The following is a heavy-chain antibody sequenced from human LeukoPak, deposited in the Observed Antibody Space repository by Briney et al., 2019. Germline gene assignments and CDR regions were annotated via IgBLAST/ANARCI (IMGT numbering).Heavy chain of an antibody. CDR3: ARGDSGFFDY. J-gene: IGHJ4*02. V-gene: IGHV3-13*01. D-gene: IGHD2-15*01. CDR1: GFTFSSYD. CDR2: IGTAGDT. Sequence: AGGSLRLSCAASGFTFSSYDMHWVRQATGKGLEWVSAIGTAGDTYYPGSVKGRSTISRENAKNSLYLQMNSLRAGDTAVYYCARGDSGFFDYWGQGTLVTVSS.